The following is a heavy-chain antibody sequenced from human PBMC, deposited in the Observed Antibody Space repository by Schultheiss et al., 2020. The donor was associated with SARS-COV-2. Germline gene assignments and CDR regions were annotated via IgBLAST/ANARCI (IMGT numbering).Heavy chain of an antibody. CDR1: GFTFSNYA. CDR3: ARDHAAGLDY. D-gene: IGHD6-19*01. Sequence: GGSLRLSCADSGFTFSNYAMSWVRQAPGKGLEWVSTLSGGGGSTYYADSVKGRFTISRDNSKNTLFLQMNSLTADDTAVYYCARDHAAGLDYWGQGTLVTVSS. J-gene: IGHJ4*02. CDR2: LSGGGGST. V-gene: IGHV3-23*01.